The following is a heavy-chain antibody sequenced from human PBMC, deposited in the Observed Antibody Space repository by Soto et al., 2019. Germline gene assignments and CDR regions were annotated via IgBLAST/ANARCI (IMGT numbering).Heavy chain of an antibody. Sequence: EVQLVESGGGLFQPGGSLRLSCAASGFTFSDHYMDWVRQAPGKGLEWVGRSRNKANSYTTEYAASVKGRFSISRDDSKNSVYLQMKSLKTEDTAVYFCARTDSSGWSSMDVWGQGTTVTVSS. CDR3: ARTDSSGWSSMDV. V-gene: IGHV3-72*01. CDR1: GFTFSDHY. J-gene: IGHJ6*02. CDR2: SRNKANSYTT. D-gene: IGHD6-19*01.